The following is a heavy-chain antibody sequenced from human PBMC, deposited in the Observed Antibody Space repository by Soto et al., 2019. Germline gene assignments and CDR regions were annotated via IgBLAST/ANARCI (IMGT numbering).Heavy chain of an antibody. V-gene: IGHV3-30*03. CDR1: GFTFSSYG. CDR3: ARAPPGGVAAAGTLY. CDR2: ISYDGSNK. J-gene: IGHJ4*02. D-gene: IGHD6-13*01. Sequence: QVQLVESGGGVVQPGRSLRLSCAASGFTFSSYGMHWVRQAPGKGLEWVAVISYDGSNKYYADSVKGRFTISRDNSKNTLYLQMNSLRAEDTAVYYCARAPPGGVAAAGTLYWGQGTLVTVSS.